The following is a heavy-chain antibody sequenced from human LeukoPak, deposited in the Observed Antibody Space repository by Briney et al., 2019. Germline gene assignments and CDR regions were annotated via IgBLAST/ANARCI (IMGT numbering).Heavy chain of an antibody. V-gene: IGHV3-23*01. CDR1: GFTFSSYA. CDR2: ISSSGGST. CDR3: TRDRPHNWFDP. Sequence: GGSLRLSCAASGFTFSSYAMSWLRQAPEKGLEWVSGISSSGGSTYYADPVKGRFTISRDNAKNTLYLQMNSLREEDTALYYCTRDRPHNWFDPWGQGTLVTVSS. J-gene: IGHJ5*02. D-gene: IGHD6-6*01.